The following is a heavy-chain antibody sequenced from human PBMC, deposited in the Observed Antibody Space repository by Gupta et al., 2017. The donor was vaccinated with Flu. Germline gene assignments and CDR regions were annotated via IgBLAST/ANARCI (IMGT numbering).Heavy chain of an antibody. D-gene: IGHD1-1*01. V-gene: IGHV3-23*01. Sequence: WVRQAPGKGLEWVSAISGSGGSTYYADSVKGRFTISRDNSKNTLYLQMNSLRAEDTAVYYCAKVPHPPSKLDPGLTPFDYWGQGTLVTVAS. J-gene: IGHJ4*02. CDR2: ISGSGGST. CDR3: AKVPHPPSKLDPGLTPFDY.